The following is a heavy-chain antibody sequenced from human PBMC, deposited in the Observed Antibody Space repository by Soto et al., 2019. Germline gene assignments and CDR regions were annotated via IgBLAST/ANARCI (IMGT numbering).Heavy chain of an antibody. Sequence: SETLSLTCAVYGGSFSGYYWSWIRQPPGKGLEWIGEINHSGSTNYNPSLKSRVTISVDTSKSQFSLKLSSVTAEDTAVYYCARGREQLLDYWGQGTLVTVS. D-gene: IGHD5-18*01. CDR3: ARGREQLLDY. CDR1: GGSFSGYY. CDR2: INHSGST. J-gene: IGHJ4*02. V-gene: IGHV4-34*01.